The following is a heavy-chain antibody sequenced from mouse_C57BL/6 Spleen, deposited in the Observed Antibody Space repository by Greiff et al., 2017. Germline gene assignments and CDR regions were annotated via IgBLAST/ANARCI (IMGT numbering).Heavy chain of an antibody. J-gene: IGHJ3*01. CDR2: IHPNSGST. CDR3: ARFDYLFAY. D-gene: IGHD2-4*01. CDR1: GYTFTSYW. V-gene: IGHV1-64*01. Sequence: VQLQQPGAELVKPGASVKLSCQASGYTFTSYWMHWVTQRPGQGLEWIGMIHPNSGSTNYNEKFKSKATLTVDKSSSTAYMQLSSLTSEDSAVYYCARFDYLFAYWGQGTLVTVSA.